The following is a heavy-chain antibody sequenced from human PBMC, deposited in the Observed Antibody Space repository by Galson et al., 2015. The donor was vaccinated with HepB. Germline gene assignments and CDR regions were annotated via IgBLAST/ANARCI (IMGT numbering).Heavy chain of an antibody. V-gene: IGHV3-11*06. D-gene: IGHD3-10*01. CDR3: ARGYAVRGVVVTGIHY. CDR1: GFTFSDYY. J-gene: IGHJ4*02. Sequence: SLRLSCAASGFTFSDYYMSWIRQAPGKGLEWVSYISSSSSYTNYADSVKGRFTISLDSAKNSLYLQMNSLRDEDTAVYYCARGYAVRGVVVTGIHYWGQGTLVTVSS. CDR2: ISSSSSYT.